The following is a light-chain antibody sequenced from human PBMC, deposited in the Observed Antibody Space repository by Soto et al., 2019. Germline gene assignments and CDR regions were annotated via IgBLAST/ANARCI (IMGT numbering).Light chain of an antibody. CDR2: SNN. J-gene: IGLJ2*01. V-gene: IGLV1-47*02. CDR3: AAWDDSLRGPV. Sequence: QSVLTQPPSASGTPRQRVTISCSGSSSNIGTNYVYWYQQLPGTAPKLLIYSNNQRPSGVPVRFSGSKSGTSASLAISGLRSDDEADYYCAAWDDSLRGPVFGGGTKLTV. CDR1: SSNIGTNY.